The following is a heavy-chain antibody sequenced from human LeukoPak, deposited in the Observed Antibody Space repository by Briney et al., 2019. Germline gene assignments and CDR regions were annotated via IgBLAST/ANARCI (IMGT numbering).Heavy chain of an antibody. Sequence: SETLSLTCTVSSYSISSGYYWGWIRQPPGKGLEWIGSIYHSGSTYYNPSLKSRVTISVDTSKNQFSLKLSSVTAADTAVYYCARDKHRGYFDYWGQGTLVTVSS. CDR2: IYHSGST. V-gene: IGHV4-38-2*02. CDR3: ARDKHRGYFDY. J-gene: IGHJ4*02. CDR1: SYSISSGYY.